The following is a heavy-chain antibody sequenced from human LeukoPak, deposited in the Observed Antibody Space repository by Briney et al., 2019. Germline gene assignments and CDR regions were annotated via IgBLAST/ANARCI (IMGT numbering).Heavy chain of an antibody. CDR1: GDSFSSNSAA. V-gene: IGHV6-1*01. D-gene: IGHD3-10*01. CDR2: TFYRSKLYN. J-gene: IGHJ6*02. Sequence: SQTLSLTCAISGDSFSSNSAAWNWLRQSPSRGLEWLGRTFYRSKLYNDYAVSVKSRITINPDTSKNQFSLQLNSVTPEDTAVYYCARVMYYYGSGSPGYYYGMDVWGQGTTVTVSS. CDR3: ARVMYYYGSGSPGYYYGMDV.